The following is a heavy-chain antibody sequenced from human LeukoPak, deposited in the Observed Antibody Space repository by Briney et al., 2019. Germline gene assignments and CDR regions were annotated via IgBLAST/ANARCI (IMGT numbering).Heavy chain of an antibody. D-gene: IGHD4-17*01. J-gene: IGHJ4*02. CDR1: GFTFTTFN. CDR2: ISSSSDYI. Sequence: PGGSLRLSXAASGFTFTTFNMNWVGQSPGKGLEWVSCISSSSDYIYYADSVKGRFTISRDNFRNSLYLQMNSLRAEDTAVYYCAGRDYGDYFFDSWGQGTLVTVSS. V-gene: IGHV3-21*01. CDR3: AGRDYGDYFFDS.